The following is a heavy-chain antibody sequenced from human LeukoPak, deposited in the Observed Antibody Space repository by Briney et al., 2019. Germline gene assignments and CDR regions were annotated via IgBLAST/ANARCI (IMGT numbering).Heavy chain of an antibody. CDR1: GYTFTGYY. V-gene: IGHV1-2*02. D-gene: IGHD4-17*01. CDR3: ARVPAPTVTLFFDY. J-gene: IGHJ4*02. Sequence: ASVKVSCKASGYTFTGYYMHWVRQAPGHGLEWMGWINPDSGGTNYAQKLQGRVTMTTDTSTSTAYMELRSLRSDDTAVYYCARVPAPTVTLFFDYWGQGTLVTVSS. CDR2: INPDSGGT.